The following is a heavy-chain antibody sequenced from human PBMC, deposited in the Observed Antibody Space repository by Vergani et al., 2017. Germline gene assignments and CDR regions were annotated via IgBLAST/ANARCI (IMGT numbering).Heavy chain of an antibody. D-gene: IGHD5-24*01. V-gene: IGHV1-69*01. CDR2: IIPIFGTA. CDR1: GGTFSSYA. J-gene: IGHJ6*02. CDR3: ARVEMARARRAIYYGMDV. Sequence: QVQLVQSGAEVKKPGSSVKVSCKASGGTFSSYAISWVRQAPGQGLEWMGGIIPIFGTANYAQKFQGRVTITADESTSTAYMELSSLRSEDTAVYYCARVEMARARRAIYYGMDVWGQGTTVTVSS.